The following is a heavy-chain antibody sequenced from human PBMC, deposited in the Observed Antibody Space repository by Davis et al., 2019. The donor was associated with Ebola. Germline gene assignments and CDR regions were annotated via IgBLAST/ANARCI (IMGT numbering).Heavy chain of an antibody. Sequence: SETLSLTCAVYGGSFSGYYWSWIRQPPGKGLEWIGEINHSGSTNYNPSLKSRVTISVDTSKNQFSLKLSSVTAADTAVYYCARFGRYCSSTSCYSYGMDVWGQGTLVTVSS. D-gene: IGHD2-2*01. V-gene: IGHV4-34*01. CDR3: ARFGRYCSSTSCYSYGMDV. CDR2: INHSGST. J-gene: IGHJ6*02. CDR1: GGSFSGYY.